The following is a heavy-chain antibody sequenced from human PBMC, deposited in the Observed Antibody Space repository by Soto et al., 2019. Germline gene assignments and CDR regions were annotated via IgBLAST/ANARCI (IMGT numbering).Heavy chain of an antibody. CDR2: IYYSGST. D-gene: IGHD4-4*01. CDR3: ARGMTTVTTGWFDP. J-gene: IGHJ5*02. V-gene: IGHV4-30-4*01. Sequence: QVQLQESGPGLVKPSQTLSLTCTVSGGSISSGDYYWSWIRQPPGKGLEWIGYIYYSGSTYYNPSLKSRVNIAVDTSKNQFSLKLSSVTAADTAVYYCARGMTTVTTGWFDPWGQGTLVTVSS. CDR1: GGSISSGDYY.